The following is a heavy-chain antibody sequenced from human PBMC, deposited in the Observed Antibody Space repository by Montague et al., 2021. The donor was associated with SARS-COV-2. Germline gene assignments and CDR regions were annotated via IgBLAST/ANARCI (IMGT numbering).Heavy chain of an antibody. J-gene: IGHJ6*02. CDR1: GGSFSGYY. V-gene: IGHV4-34*01. D-gene: IGHD2-21*02. CDR2: INHSGST. Sequence: SETLSLTCAVYGGSFSGYYWSWIRQPPGKGLEWIGEINHSGSTNYNPSLKSRVTISVDTSKNQFSLKLSSVTAADTAVYYCARGSWHIVVVTAIRDGYYSMDVWGQGTTVTVSS. CDR3: ARGSWHIVVVTAIRDGYYSMDV.